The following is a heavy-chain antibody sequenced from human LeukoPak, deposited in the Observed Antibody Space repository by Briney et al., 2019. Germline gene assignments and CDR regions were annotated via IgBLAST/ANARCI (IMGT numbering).Heavy chain of an antibody. CDR2: IYTSGST. V-gene: IGHV4-4*07. J-gene: IGHJ4*02. CDR1: GGSISSYY. D-gene: IGHD3-9*01. Sequence: SETLSHTCTVSGGSISSYYWSWIRHPAGKGLEWIGRIYTSGSTNYNPSLKSRVTMSVDTSKNQFSLKLSSVTAADTAVYYCAREGYYDILTGYYPIDYWGQGTLVTVSS. CDR3: AREGYYDILTGYYPIDY.